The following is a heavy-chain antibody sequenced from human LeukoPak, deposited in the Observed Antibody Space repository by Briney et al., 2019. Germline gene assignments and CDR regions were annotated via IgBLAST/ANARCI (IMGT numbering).Heavy chain of an antibody. J-gene: IGHJ4*02. CDR1: GFTFSTYS. Sequence: GGSLRLSCAASGFTFSTYSMNWVRQAPGKGLEWVSYITSSSSTMFYAGSVKGRFTISRDNSKNTLYLQMNSLRAEDTAVYYCAKAAYGSGVGGFDYFDYWGQGTLVTVSS. CDR3: AKAAYGSGVGGFDYFDY. V-gene: IGHV3-48*01. D-gene: IGHD3-10*01. CDR2: ITSSSSTM.